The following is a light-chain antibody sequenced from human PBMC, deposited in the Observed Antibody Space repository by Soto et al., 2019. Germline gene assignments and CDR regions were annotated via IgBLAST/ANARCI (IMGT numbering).Light chain of an antibody. CDR3: QQYGFSLRT. V-gene: IGKV3-20*01. J-gene: IGKJ1*01. CDR1: QSMKRRY. Sequence: EVMVTQSPATLSVSPGERATLSCRASQSMKRRYLAWFQQKPGQAPRLLIYGASSRASGIPDRFSGSGSGTDFTLTISRLEPEDFAVYYCQQYGFSLRTFGQGTKVDIK. CDR2: GAS.